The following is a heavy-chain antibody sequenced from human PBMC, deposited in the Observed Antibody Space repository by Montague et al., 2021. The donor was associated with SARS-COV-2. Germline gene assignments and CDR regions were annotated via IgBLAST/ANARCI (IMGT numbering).Heavy chain of an antibody. J-gene: IGHJ3*02. CDR2: SRNKYKSYTT. CDR1: GFTFGGHD. V-gene: IGHV3-72*01. D-gene: IGHD5-12*01. CDR3: ARFGYSAYDYGAFDI. Sequence: SLRLSCATSGFTFGGHDMDWVRQAPGGGLEWVGRSRNKYKSYTTEYAASVKGRFTISRDDSKNSLYLQMNGPKTEDTAIYYCARFGYSAYDYGAFDIWGQGTMVTVSS.